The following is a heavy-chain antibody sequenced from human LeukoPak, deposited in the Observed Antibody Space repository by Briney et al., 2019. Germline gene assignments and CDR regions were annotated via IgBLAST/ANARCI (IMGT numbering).Heavy chain of an antibody. CDR1: GFTFSSYE. J-gene: IGHJ4*02. CDR2: ISSSGSTI. D-gene: IGHD3-3*01. V-gene: IGHV3-48*03. Sequence: SGGSLRLSCAASGFTFSSYEMTWVRQAPGKGLEWVSYISSSGSTIYYADSVKGRFTISRDNAKNSLYLQMNSLRAEDTAVYYCARDRPVSGFLKWLPNYFDYWGQGTLVTVSS. CDR3: ARDRPVSGFLKWLPNYFDY.